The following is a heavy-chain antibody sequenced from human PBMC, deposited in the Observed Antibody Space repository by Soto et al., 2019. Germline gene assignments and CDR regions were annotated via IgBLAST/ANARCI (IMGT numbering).Heavy chain of an antibody. CDR1: GFTFSNYN. Sequence: VQLVESGGGLVQPGGSLGLSCAASGFTFSNYNMNWVRQAPGKGLEWLSYISISSTKYYADSVKGRFTISRDNAKNSLYLQMNSLRDEATAVYYCARVGFGSTGWGGDFDYWGQGTLVTVSS. V-gene: IGHV3-48*02. CDR2: ISISSTK. D-gene: IGHD6-19*01. J-gene: IGHJ4*02. CDR3: ARVGFGSTGWGGDFDY.